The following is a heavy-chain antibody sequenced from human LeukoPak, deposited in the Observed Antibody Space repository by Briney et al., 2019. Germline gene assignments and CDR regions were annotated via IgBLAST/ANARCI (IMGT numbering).Heavy chain of an antibody. CDR1: GYTFTSYG. V-gene: IGHV1-18*01. D-gene: IGHD3-16*01. CDR3: ARDPYTTSALGYNWFGP. Sequence: GASVKVSCKASGYTFTSYGISWVRQAPGQGLEWMGWISAYNGNTNYAQKLQGRVTMTTDTSTSTAYMELRSLTSDDTAVYYCARDPYTTSALGYNWFGPWGQGTLVTVSS. J-gene: IGHJ5*02. CDR2: ISAYNGNT.